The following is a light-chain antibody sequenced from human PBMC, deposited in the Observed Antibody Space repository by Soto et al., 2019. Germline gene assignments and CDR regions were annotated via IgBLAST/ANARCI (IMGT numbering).Light chain of an antibody. CDR2: AAS. CDR3: QQYYSYPLT. J-gene: IGKJ4*01. Sequence: AILMTQSPSSFSASTGDRVTITCRASQGISSYLAWYQQKPGKAPKLLIYAASTLQSGVPSRFSGSGSGTDFTLTISCLQSEDFATYYCQQYYSYPLTFGG. CDR1: QGISSY. V-gene: IGKV1-8*01.